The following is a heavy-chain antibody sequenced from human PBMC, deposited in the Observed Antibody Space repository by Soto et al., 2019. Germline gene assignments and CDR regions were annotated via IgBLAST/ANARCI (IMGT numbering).Heavy chain of an antibody. CDR2: ISSSSSYT. CDR1: GFTFSDYY. Sequence: QVQLVESGGGLVKPGGSLRLSCAASGFTFSDYYMSWICRAPGKGLEWVSYISSSSSYTNYADSVKGRFTISRDNAKNSLYLQINSLRAEDTAVYYCARVGVKEYDSSGYSKEWWFDPWGQGTLVTVSS. J-gene: IGHJ5*02. V-gene: IGHV3-11*06. D-gene: IGHD3-22*01. CDR3: ARVGVKEYDSSGYSKEWWFDP.